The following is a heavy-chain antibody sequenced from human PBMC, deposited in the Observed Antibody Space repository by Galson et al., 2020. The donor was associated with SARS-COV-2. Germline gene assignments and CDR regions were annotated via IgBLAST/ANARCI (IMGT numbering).Heavy chain of an antibody. D-gene: IGHD3-3*01. J-gene: IGHJ6*02. CDR2: IIPMFGTV. V-gene: IGHV1-69*13. CDR1: GGTFNSFS. CDR3: ASEYHDPRSGYRLRLVYGMDV. Sequence: SVKVSCKASGGTFNSFSINWLRQAPGHGLQWMGGIIPMFGTVDYAERLQGRVTITADEATSTAYMELTSLTSEDTAVYYCASEYHDPRSGYRLRLVYGMDVWGQGTTVTVSS.